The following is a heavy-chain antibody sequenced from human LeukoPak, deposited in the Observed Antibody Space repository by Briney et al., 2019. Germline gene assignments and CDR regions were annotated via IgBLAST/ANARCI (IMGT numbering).Heavy chain of an antibody. V-gene: IGHV1-18*01. CDR1: GYTFSSYG. Sequence: ASVKVSCKTSGYTFSSYGISWLRQAPGQGLEWMGWISGYNGNTDYLQKFQGRVTMTTDTSTSTLHLEVRSLRSDDTAVYYCARDNGHKSVDYWGQGTLVTVSS. D-gene: IGHD2-21*01. J-gene: IGHJ4*02. CDR2: ISGYNGNT. CDR3: ARDNGHKSVDY.